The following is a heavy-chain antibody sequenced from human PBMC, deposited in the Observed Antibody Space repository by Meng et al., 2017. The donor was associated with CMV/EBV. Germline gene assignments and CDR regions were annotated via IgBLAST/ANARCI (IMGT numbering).Heavy chain of an antibody. V-gene: IGHV3-69-1*01. J-gene: IGHJ4*02. CDR1: GFTFSDYY. Sequence: GESLKISCAASGFTFSDYYMDWVRQAPGKGPEWVSSISSSSTVYYADSVKGRFTISRDNAKNSLYLQMNSLRAEDTAVYYCARDRGELLDYWGQGTLVTVSS. CDR2: ISSSSTV. CDR3: ARDRGELLDY. D-gene: IGHD1-26*01.